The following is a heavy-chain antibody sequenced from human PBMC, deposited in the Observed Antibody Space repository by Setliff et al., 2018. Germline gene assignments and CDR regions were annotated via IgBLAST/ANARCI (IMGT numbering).Heavy chain of an antibody. D-gene: IGHD3-22*01. CDR1: GGSISSYY. Sequence: PSETLSLTCTVSGGSISSYYWSWIRQPPGKGLEWIGSIYYSGSTNYNPSLKSRVTISVDTSKNQFSLKLSSVTAADTAVYYCARSGYDSSGYYHWGQGTLVTVS. CDR2: IYYSGST. J-gene: IGHJ5*02. V-gene: IGHV4-59*01. CDR3: ARSGYDSSGYYH.